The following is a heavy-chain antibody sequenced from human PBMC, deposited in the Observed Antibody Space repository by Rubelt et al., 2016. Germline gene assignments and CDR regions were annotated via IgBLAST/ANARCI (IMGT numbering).Heavy chain of an antibody. Sequence: EVQLVESGGGLVQPGGSLRLSCAASGFTFSSYSMNWVRQAPGKGLEWVSVVYSGGSTYYVDSVKGRFTISRDNSKNTLYLQMNSLTVEDTAVYYCARSEYYYHGMDVWGQGTTVTVSS. CDR2: VYSGGST. CDR1: GFTFSSYS. CDR3: ARSEYYYHGMDV. J-gene: IGHJ6*02. V-gene: IGHV3-66*01.